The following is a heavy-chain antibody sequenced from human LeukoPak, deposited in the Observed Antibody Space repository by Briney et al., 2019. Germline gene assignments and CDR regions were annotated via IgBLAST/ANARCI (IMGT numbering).Heavy chain of an antibody. CDR3: ARRRGYSYDDY. CDR1: GYTFTSYG. Sequence: ASVKVSCKASGYTFTSYGISWVRQAPGQGLEWMGWISAYNGNTNYAQKFQGRVTITRNTSISTAYMELSSLRSEDTAVYYCARRRGYSYDDYWGQGTLVTVSS. J-gene: IGHJ4*02. CDR2: ISAYNGNT. V-gene: IGHV1-18*01. D-gene: IGHD5-18*01.